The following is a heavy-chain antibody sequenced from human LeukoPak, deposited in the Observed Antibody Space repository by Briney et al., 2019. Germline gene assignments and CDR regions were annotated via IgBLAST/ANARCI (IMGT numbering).Heavy chain of an antibody. Sequence: GESLQISCKGSGYSFTSYWIGWVRPMPGKGLEWMGIIYPGDSDTRYSPSFQGQVTISADKSISTTYLQWSSLKASDTAMYYCARRITMPDDAFDIWGQGTMVTVSS. CDR2: IYPGDSDT. J-gene: IGHJ3*02. CDR3: ARRITMPDDAFDI. D-gene: IGHD3-10*01. V-gene: IGHV5-51*01. CDR1: GYSFTSYW.